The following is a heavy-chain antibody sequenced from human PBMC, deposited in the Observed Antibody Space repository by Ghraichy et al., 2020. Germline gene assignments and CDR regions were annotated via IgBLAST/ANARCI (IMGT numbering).Heavy chain of an antibody. Sequence: SETLSLTCTVSGGSISSYYWGWIRQPPGKGLEWIGYIYYSGSTNYNPSLKSRVTISVATSKHQFSLNLTSVTAADTAVYYCARALFGANFDYWGQGTLVTVSS. CDR1: GGSISSYY. D-gene: IGHD4/OR15-4a*01. J-gene: IGHJ4*02. V-gene: IGHV4-59*01. CDR2: IYYSGST. CDR3: ARALFGANFDY.